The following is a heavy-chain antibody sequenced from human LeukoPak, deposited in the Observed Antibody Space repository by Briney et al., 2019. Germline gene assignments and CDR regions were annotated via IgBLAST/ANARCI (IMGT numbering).Heavy chain of an antibody. CDR1: GYTFTGFY. CDR3: ASGGGSYGDI. J-gene: IGHJ3*02. CDR2: INPNSGGT. Sequence: GASVKVSCKASGYTFTGFYMLWVRQAPGQGLEWMGRINPNSGGTNYAQKFQGRITMTRDTSISTDYMELSRLRSDDTAVYYCASGGGSYGDIWGQGTMVTVSS. D-gene: IGHD1-26*01. V-gene: IGHV1-2*06.